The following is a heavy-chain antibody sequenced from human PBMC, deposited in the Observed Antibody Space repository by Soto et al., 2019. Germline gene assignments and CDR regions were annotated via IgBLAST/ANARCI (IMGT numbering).Heavy chain of an antibody. D-gene: IGHD6-19*01. V-gene: IGHV4-59*01. CDR2: MSSSGST. J-gene: IGHJ5*02. CDR1: GGSMTSYY. CDR3: ARERWLVT. Sequence: SETLSLTCSVSGGSMTSYYWSWIRQPPGKGLEWIGYMSSSGSTNYNPSLKSRVTISIDTSKNQFSLNLTSVTAADTAVYYCARERWLVTWGQGNLVTVSS.